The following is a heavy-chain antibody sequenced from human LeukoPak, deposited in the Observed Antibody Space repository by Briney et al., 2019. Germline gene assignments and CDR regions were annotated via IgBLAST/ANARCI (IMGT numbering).Heavy chain of an antibody. Sequence: GGSLRLSCAGSGFSFNYYDMNWVRQAPGKGLEWVSSISPRSDFIYYSDSVRGRFTISRDNAENSLYLQMNSLRAEDTAVYYCARADCSSSTCYLRRSWFDPWGQGTLVTVSS. J-gene: IGHJ5*02. CDR1: GFSFNYYD. D-gene: IGHD2-2*01. CDR3: ARADCSSSTCYLRRSWFDP. CDR2: ISPRSDFI. V-gene: IGHV3-21*01.